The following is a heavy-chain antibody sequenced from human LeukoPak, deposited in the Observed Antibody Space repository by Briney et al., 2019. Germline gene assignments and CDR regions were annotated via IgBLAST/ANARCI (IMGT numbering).Heavy chain of an antibody. D-gene: IGHD3-16*01. V-gene: IGHV4-61*01. CDR1: GGSVSSGSYY. J-gene: IGHJ4*02. CDR2: IYYSGST. CDR3: ARGLGPIYFDY. Sequence: SETLSLTCTVSGGSVSSGSYYWSWIRQPPGKGLEWIGYIYYSGSTNYNPSLKSRVTVSADMSKSQFSLTLSSVTAADTAVYYCARGLGPIYFDYWGQGTLVTVSS.